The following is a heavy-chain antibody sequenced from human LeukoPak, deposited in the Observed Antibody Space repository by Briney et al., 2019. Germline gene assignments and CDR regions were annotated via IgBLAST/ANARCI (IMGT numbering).Heavy chain of an antibody. D-gene: IGHD3-3*01. Sequence: SETLSLTCTVSGGSMTSRNYYWGWIRQPPGKGLEWIGRIYTSGSTNYNPSLKSRVTMSVDTSKNQFSLKLSSVTAADTAVYYCARDLDPRDRYYDFWSGGNWFDPWGQGTLVTVSS. V-gene: IGHV4-39*07. CDR1: GGSMTSRNYY. CDR2: IYTSGST. CDR3: ARDLDPRDRYYDFWSGGNWFDP. J-gene: IGHJ5*02.